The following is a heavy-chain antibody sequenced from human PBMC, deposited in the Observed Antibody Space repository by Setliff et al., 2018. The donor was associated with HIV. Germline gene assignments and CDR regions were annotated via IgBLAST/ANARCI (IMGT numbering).Heavy chain of an antibody. CDR3: ARAHTHYFGNNKSSWPDAFDI. CDR2: IYYTGST. Sequence: KASETLSLTCTVSSGSISTYYWTWIRQPPGKGLEYIGYIYYTGSTDYNPSLNGRVTISIDMSKSQFSLNLNSVTAADTAVYYCARAHTHYFGNNKSSWPDAFDIWGLGTMVTVSS. J-gene: IGHJ3*02. V-gene: IGHV4-59*01. CDR1: SGSISTYY. D-gene: IGHD3-10*01.